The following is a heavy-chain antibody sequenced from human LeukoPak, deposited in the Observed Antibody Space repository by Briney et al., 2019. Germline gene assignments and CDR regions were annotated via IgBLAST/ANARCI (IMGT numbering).Heavy chain of an antibody. D-gene: IGHD3-16*01. CDR3: AAGGY. J-gene: IGHJ4*02. Sequence: GGSLRLSCVASGVPSSNYRMTWVRQAPGKGLEWVATVKKDVSEKYYVDSVKGRFTVSRDNAKNSLYLQMNSLRAEDTAVYYCAAGGYWGQGTLVTVSS. CDR2: VKKDVSEK. CDR1: GVPSSNYR. V-gene: IGHV3-7*05.